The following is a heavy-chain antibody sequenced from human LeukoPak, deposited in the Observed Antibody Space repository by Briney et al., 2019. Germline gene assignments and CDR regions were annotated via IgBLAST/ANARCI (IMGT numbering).Heavy chain of an antibody. J-gene: IGHJ4*02. Sequence: ASVTVSCKAFGYTFSSNGISWVRQAPGQGLDWMGWISAYNGNTNYAQKLQGRVTMTTDTSTSTAYMELRSLRSDDTAVYYCARAPQAYYGWDYWGQGTLVTVSS. V-gene: IGHV1-18*01. CDR3: ARAPQAYYGWDY. D-gene: IGHD3-10*01. CDR2: ISAYNGNT. CDR1: GYTFSSNG.